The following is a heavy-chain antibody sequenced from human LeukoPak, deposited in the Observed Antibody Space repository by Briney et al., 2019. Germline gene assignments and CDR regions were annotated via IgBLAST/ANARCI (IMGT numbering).Heavy chain of an antibody. D-gene: IGHD1-26*01. Sequence: GSLRLSCAASGFTFSSYGMHWVRQAPGKGLEWIGNIYDSGSTYYNASLQSRVTISIDTSKNQFSLRLSSVTAADTAMYYCAKSGGYGLIDYWGQGTLVTVSS. CDR1: GFTFSSYG. J-gene: IGHJ4*02. CDR3: AKSGGYGLIDY. CDR2: IYDSGST. V-gene: IGHV4-59*04.